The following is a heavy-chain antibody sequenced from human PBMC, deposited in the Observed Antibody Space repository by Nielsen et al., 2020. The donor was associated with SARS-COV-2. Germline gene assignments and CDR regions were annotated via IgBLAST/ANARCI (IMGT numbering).Heavy chain of an antibody. V-gene: IGHV3-23*01. CDR3: AKDTPDIVVVVAANNWFDP. CDR2: ISGSGGST. CDR1: GFTFSSYA. D-gene: IGHD2-15*01. Sequence: GESLKISCAASGFTFSSYAMSWVRQAPGKGLEWVSAISGSGGSTYYADSVKGRFTISRDNSKNTLYLQMNSLRAEDTAVYYCAKDTPDIVVVVAANNWFDPWGQGTLVTVSS. J-gene: IGHJ5*02.